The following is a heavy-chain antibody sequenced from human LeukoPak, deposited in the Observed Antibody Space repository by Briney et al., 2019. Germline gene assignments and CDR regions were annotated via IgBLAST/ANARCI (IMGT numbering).Heavy chain of an antibody. J-gene: IGHJ4*02. CDR2: ISGSGGST. V-gene: IGHV3-23*01. CDR1: GFTFSNAW. Sequence: GGSLRLSCAASGFTFSNAWMSWVRQAPGKGLEWVSAISGSGGSTYYADSVKGRFTISRDNSKNTLYLQMNSLRAEDTAVYYCAKDSWELPDYWGQGTLVTVSS. D-gene: IGHD1-26*01. CDR3: AKDSWELPDY.